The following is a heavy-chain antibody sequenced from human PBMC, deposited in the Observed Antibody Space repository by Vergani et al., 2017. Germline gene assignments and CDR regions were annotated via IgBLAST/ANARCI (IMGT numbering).Heavy chain of an antibody. CDR3: ARDRVGNYYGSGSYYNRDWFDP. D-gene: IGHD3-10*01. CDR2: ISAYNGNT. Sequence: QVQLVQSGAEVKKPGASVKVSCKASGYTFTSYGISWVRQAPGQGLEWMGWISAYNGNTNYAQKLQGRVTMTTDTTTSTAYMELRGLRSDDTAVYYCARDRVGNYYGSGSYYNRDWFDPWGQGTLVTVSS. V-gene: IGHV1-18*01. J-gene: IGHJ5*02. CDR1: GYTFTSYG.